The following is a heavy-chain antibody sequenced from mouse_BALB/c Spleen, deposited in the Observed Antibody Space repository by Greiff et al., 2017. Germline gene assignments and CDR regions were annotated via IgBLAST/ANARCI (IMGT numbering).Heavy chain of an antibody. D-gene: IGHD2-4*01. V-gene: IGHV5-4*02. Sequence: EVQVVESGGGLVKPGGSLKLSCAASGFTFSDYYMYWVRQTPEKRLEWVATISDGGSYTYYPDSVKGRFTISRDNAKNNLYLQMSSLKSEDTAMYYCARYDYDEGAWFAYWGQGTLVTVSA. J-gene: IGHJ3*01. CDR2: ISDGGSYT. CDR3: ARYDYDEGAWFAY. CDR1: GFTFSDYY.